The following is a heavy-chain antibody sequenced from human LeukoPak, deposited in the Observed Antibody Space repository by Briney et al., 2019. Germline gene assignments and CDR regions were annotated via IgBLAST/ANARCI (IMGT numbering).Heavy chain of an antibody. CDR3: AKFLESTYYYDSSGYSGYYFDY. Sequence: GGSLRLSCAASGFTFSHAWMSWVRQAPGKGLEWVSAISGSGGSTYYADSVKGRFTISRDNSKNTLYLQMNSLRAEDTAVYYCAKFLESTYYYDSSGYSGYYFDYWGQGTLVTVSS. V-gene: IGHV3-23*01. CDR1: GFTFSHAW. CDR2: ISGSGGST. J-gene: IGHJ4*02. D-gene: IGHD3-22*01.